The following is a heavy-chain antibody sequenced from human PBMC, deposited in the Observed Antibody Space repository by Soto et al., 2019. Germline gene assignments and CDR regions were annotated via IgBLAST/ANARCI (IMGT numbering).Heavy chain of an antibody. V-gene: IGHV4-30-4*01. Sequence: SETLSLTCSVSGDSISTVDYFWAWTRQPPGQALEYIGYIYKSATTYYNPSFESRVAISLDTSKSQFSLNVTSVTAADTAVYFCARGRYCLTGRCFPNWFDSWGQGTLVTVSS. J-gene: IGHJ5*01. CDR2: IYKSATT. D-gene: IGHD2-15*01. CDR1: GDSISTVDYF. CDR3: ARGRYCLTGRCFPNWFDS.